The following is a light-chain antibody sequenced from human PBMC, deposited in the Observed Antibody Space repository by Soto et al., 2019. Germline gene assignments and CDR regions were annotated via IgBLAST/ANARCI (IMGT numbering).Light chain of an antibody. J-gene: IGKJ1*01. CDR1: QSITSSS. CDR2: GAS. V-gene: IGKV3-20*01. Sequence: IVLTQSPATLSLSPGERATLSCRASQSITSSSLGWYQQKPGQAPRLLIYGASSRATGIPDRFSGSGSETDFTLTISRLEPEDFAVYYCQQYERSPLTFGQGTKVDIK. CDR3: QQYERSPLT.